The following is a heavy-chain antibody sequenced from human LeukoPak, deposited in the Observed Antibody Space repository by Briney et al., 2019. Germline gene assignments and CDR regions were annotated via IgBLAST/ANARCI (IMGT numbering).Heavy chain of an antibody. Sequence: PGGSLRLSCAASGFTVSSNYMSWVRQPPGKGLEWIWSIYYSGSTYYNPSLKSRVTISVDTSKNQFSLKLSSVTAADTAVYYCARDPGVVGQQPLTFDYWGQGTLVTVSS. CDR1: GFTVSSNY. V-gene: IGHV4-39*07. D-gene: IGHD6-13*01. CDR3: ARDPGVVGQQPLTFDY. J-gene: IGHJ4*02. CDR2: IYYSGST.